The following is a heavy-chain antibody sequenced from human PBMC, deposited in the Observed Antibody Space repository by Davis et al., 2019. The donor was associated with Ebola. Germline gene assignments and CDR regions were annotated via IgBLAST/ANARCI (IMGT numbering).Heavy chain of an antibody. Sequence: PSETLSLTCTVSGDSISSGVYSWEWIRQPPGRGLEWIGSLDYGQGTYSKASFKSRVTISVDTSKSQLSLRLTSVTVADTAVYYCASLPDYGGNGEALYWFDPWGQGTLVTVSS. J-gene: IGHJ5*02. CDR2: LDYGQGT. CDR1: GDSISSGVYS. CDR3: ASLPDYGGNGEALYWFDP. D-gene: IGHD4-23*01. V-gene: IGHV4-39*01.